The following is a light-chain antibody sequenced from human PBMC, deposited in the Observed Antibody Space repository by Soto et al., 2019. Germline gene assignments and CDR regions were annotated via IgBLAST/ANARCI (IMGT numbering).Light chain of an antibody. Sequence: QSVLTQPPSASGTPGQRVTISRSGSSSNIGSDYVYWYQQFPGTAPKLLIYRNNQRPSGVPDRLSGSKSGTSASLAISGLRSEDEADYYCAAWDDSLSGYVFGTGTKVTVL. CDR3: AAWDDSLSGYV. J-gene: IGLJ1*01. CDR1: SSNIGSDY. V-gene: IGLV1-47*01. CDR2: RNN.